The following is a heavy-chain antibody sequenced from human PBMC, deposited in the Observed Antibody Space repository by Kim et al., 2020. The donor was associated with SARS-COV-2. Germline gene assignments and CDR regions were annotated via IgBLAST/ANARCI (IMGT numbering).Heavy chain of an antibody. Sequence: ASVKVSCKASGYTFTSYAMHWVRQAPGQRLEWMGWINAGNGNTKYSQKFQGRVTITRDTSASTAYMELSSLRSEDTAVYYCARGAYCSSTSCYPYYFDYWGQGTLVTVSS. CDR1: GYTFTSYA. J-gene: IGHJ4*02. CDR2: INAGNGNT. D-gene: IGHD2-2*01. V-gene: IGHV1-3*01. CDR3: ARGAYCSSTSCYPYYFDY.